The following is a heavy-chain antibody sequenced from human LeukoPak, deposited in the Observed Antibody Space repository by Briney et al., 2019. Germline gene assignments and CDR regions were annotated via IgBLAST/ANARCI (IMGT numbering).Heavy chain of an antibody. Sequence: PGGSLRLSCAASGFTFSSYAMSWARQAPGKGLEWVSAISGSGGSTYYADSVKGRFTISRDNSKNTLYLQMNSLRAEDTAVYYCARSITMIVVVITTGEFQHWGQGTLVTVSS. CDR2: ISGSGGST. V-gene: IGHV3-23*01. J-gene: IGHJ1*01. CDR3: ARSITMIVVVITTGEFQH. D-gene: IGHD3-22*01. CDR1: GFTFSSYA.